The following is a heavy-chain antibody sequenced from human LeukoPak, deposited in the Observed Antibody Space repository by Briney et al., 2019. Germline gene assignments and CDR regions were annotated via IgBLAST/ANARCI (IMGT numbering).Heavy chain of an antibody. V-gene: IGHV1-18*01. CDR1: GYTFTSYG. CDR3: ARDSSTTYYFDY. D-gene: IGHD6-13*01. CDR2: IGAYNGNT. J-gene: IGHJ4*02. Sequence: ASVKVSCKASGYTFTSYGISWVRQAPGQGLEWMGWIGAYNGNTNYAQKLQGRVTMTTDTSTSTAYMELRSLRSDDTAVYYCARDSSTTYYFDYWGQGTLVTVSS.